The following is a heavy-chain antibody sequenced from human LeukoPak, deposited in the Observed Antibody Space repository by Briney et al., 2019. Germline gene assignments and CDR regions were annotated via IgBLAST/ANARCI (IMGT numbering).Heavy chain of an antibody. CDR3: ARDDSSGYS. V-gene: IGHV4-39*07. D-gene: IGHD6-19*01. Sequence: SETLSLTCTVSGGSISSSSYYWGWIRQPPGKGLEWIGSIYYSGSTYYNPSLKSRVTISVDTSKNQFSLKLSSVTAADTAVYYCARDDSSGYSWGQGTLVTVSS. J-gene: IGHJ4*02. CDR1: GGSISSSSYY. CDR2: IYYSGST.